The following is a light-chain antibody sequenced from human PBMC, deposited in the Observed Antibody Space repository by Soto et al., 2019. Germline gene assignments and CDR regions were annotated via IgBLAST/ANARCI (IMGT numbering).Light chain of an antibody. J-gene: IGKJ1*01. CDR2: DAS. CDR1: QSISSW. Sequence: DIQMTQSPSTLSASIGDRVTITCRASQSISSWLAWYQQKPGKAPKLLIYDASSLEGGVPSRFSGSGSGTEFTLTISSLQPDDFATYYCQQYNRYSTFGQGTKVEIK. V-gene: IGKV1-5*01. CDR3: QQYNRYST.